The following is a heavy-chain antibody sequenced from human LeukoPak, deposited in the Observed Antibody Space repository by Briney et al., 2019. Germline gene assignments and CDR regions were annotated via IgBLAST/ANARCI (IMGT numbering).Heavy chain of an antibody. CDR3: ARGGGYSGYGTFDY. Sequence: SETLSLTCTVSGGSVSSGSYYWSWIRQPPGKGLEWTGYIYYSGSTNYNPSLKSRVTISVDTSKNQFSLKLSSVTAADTAVYYCARGGGYSGYGTFDYWGQGTLVTVSS. D-gene: IGHD5-12*01. CDR1: GGSVSSGSYY. CDR2: IYYSGST. V-gene: IGHV4-61*01. J-gene: IGHJ4*02.